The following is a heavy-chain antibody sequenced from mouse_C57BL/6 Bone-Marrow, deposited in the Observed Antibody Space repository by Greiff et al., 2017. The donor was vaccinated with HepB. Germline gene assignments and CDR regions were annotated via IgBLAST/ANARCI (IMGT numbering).Heavy chain of an antibody. J-gene: IGHJ3*01. CDR1: GYTFTSYG. CDR3: AREGHYDYDRRAWFAY. D-gene: IGHD2-4*01. V-gene: IGHV1-81*01. Sequence: QVQLQQSGAELARPGASVKLSCKASGYTFTSYGISWVKQRTGQGLEWIGEIYPRSGNTYYNEKFKGKATLTADKSSSTAYMELRSLTSEDSAVYFCAREGHYDYDRRAWFAYWGQGTLVTVSA. CDR2: IYPRSGNT.